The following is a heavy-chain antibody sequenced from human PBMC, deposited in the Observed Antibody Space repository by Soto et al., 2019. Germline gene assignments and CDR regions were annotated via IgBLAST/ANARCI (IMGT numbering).Heavy chain of an antibody. J-gene: IGHJ4*02. Sequence: QVQLVQSGAEVKKPGSSVKVSCKASGGTFSSYAISWVRQAPGQGLEWMGGIIPIFGTANYAQKFQGRVTITADESTSTDNMELSSLRSEDTAVYYCADSSRAGELLGGMDYWGQGTLVTVSS. CDR1: GGTFSSYA. V-gene: IGHV1-69*12. CDR2: IIPIFGTA. D-gene: IGHD1-26*01. CDR3: ADSSRAGELLGGMDY.